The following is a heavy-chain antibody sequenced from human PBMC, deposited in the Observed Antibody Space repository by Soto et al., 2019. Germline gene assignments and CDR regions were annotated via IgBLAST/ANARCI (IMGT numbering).Heavy chain of an antibody. CDR3: AREIDIVLVPAPMDV. V-gene: IGHV1-18*01. D-gene: IGHD2-2*01. CDR1: GYSFNRNP. Sequence: ASVKVSCKASGYSFNRNPISWVRQAPGQGLEWMGWFNAYNGQTNYAQKVQGRVTMTTDTSTSTAYMELRSLRSDDTAVYYCAREIDIVLVPAPMDVWGQGTTVTVSS. J-gene: IGHJ6*02. CDR2: FNAYNGQT.